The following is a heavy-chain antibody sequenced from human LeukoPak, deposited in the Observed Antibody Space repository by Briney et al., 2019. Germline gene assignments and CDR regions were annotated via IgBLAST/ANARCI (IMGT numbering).Heavy chain of an antibody. V-gene: IGHV1-18*01. J-gene: IGHJ4*02. CDR3: ARDNYYDSSGYTGGY. Sequence: ASVKVSCKASGYTFTSYGISWVRQAPGQGLEWMGWISAYNGNTNYAQKLQGRVTMTTDTSTSTAYMELRSLRSDDTAVYYCARDNYYDSSGYTGGYWGQGTLVTVSS. D-gene: IGHD3-22*01. CDR1: GYTFTSYG. CDR2: ISAYNGNT.